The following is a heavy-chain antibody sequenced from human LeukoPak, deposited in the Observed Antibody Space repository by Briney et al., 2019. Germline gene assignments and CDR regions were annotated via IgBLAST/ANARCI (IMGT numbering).Heavy chain of an antibody. V-gene: IGHV4-39*01. CDR3: ARSSGYYLGY. J-gene: IGHJ4*02. CDR1: GGSIRSSYYY. CDR2: IYYSGST. D-gene: IGHD3-22*01. Sequence: PSETLSLTCTVSGGSIRSSYYYWGWIRQPPGKGLEWIGSIYYSGSTYYNPSLKSRVTISVDTSKNQFSPKLSSVTAADTAVYYCARSSGYYLGYWGQGTLVTVSS.